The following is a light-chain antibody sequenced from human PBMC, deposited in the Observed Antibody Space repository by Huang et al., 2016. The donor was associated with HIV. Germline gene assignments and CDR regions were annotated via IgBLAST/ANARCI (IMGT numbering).Light chain of an antibody. CDR2: GAS. V-gene: IGKV3-20*01. J-gene: IGKJ2*01. Sequence: EIVLTQSPGTLSLSPGERATLSCRASQSVSSSHLAWYQQKPGQAPRLLIYGASSSATGIPDSFNVSGSGTDFTLTISRLEPEDFALYYCQQYGSSPFMYTFGQGTKLEIK. CDR3: QQYGSSPFMYT. CDR1: QSVSSSH.